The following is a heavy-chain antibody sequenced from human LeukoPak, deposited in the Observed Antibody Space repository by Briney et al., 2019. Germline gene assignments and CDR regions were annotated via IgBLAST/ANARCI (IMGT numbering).Heavy chain of an antibody. Sequence: NPSETLSLTCTVSGGSISSTGSFWGWIRQPPGKGLEWIGSIYSGGITYYNPSLKSRVTISEDTSKNQFSLKMTSMTAADTAIYYCWLEKVVAAYFDSWGQGTLVTVSS. CDR1: GGSISSTGSF. CDR2: IYSGGIT. CDR3: WLEKVVAAYFDS. V-gene: IGHV4-39*07. D-gene: IGHD2-15*01. J-gene: IGHJ4*02.